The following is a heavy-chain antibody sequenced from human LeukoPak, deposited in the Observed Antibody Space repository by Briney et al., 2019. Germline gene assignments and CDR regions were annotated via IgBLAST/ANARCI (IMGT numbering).Heavy chain of an antibody. CDR2: INPSGGST. Sequence: ASVKVSCKASGYTFTTYGITWVRQAPGQGLEWMGIINPSGGSTSYAQKFQGRVTMTRDMSTSTVYMELSSLRSEDTAVYYCARVGRWLQLPSFDYWGQGTLVTVSS. CDR1: GYTFTTYG. V-gene: IGHV1-46*01. CDR3: ARVGRWLQLPSFDY. J-gene: IGHJ4*02. D-gene: IGHD5-24*01.